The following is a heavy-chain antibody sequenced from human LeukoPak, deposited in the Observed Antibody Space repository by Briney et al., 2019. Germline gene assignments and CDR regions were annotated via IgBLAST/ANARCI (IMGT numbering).Heavy chain of an antibody. CDR2: INHSGST. V-gene: IGHV4-34*01. Sequence: RPSETLSLTCAVYGGSFSGYYWSWIRQPPGKGLEWIGEINHSGSTNYNPSLKSRVTISVDTSKNQFSLKLSSVTAADTAVYYCARVHHGMIGTYYFDYWGQGTLVTVSS. CDR3: ARVHHGMIGTYYFDY. D-gene: IGHD3-22*01. J-gene: IGHJ4*02. CDR1: GGSFSGYY.